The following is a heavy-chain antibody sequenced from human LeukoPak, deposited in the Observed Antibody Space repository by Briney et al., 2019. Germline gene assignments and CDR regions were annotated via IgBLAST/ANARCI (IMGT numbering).Heavy chain of an antibody. CDR3: ARGERIAADHDALDI. D-gene: IGHD6-13*01. CDR1: GGTFSSYA. J-gene: IGHJ3*02. CDR2: IIPILGIA. Sequence: SVKVSCKASGGTFSSYAISWVRQAPGQGREWMGRIIPILGIANYAQKFQGRVTITADKSTSTAYMELSSLRSEDTAVYYCARGERIAADHDALDIWGQGTMVTVSS. V-gene: IGHV1-69*04.